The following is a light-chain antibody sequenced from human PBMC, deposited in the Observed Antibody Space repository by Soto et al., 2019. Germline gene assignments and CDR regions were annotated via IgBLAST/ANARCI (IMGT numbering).Light chain of an antibody. Sequence: QSVLTQPPSASGTPGQRVIISCSGSNSNIGSDIVNCYQLLPGAAPEVLINTTNQRPSGVPERFSGSKSGTSASLAISGLQSEDEANSSCATWDGGLSGPFVFGTGTKVTVL. CDR1: NSNIGSDI. CDR3: ATWDGGLSGPFV. V-gene: IGLV1-44*01. CDR2: TTN. J-gene: IGLJ1*01.